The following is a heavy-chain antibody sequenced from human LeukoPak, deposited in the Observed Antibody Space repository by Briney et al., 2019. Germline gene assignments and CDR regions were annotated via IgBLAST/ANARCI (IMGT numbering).Heavy chain of an antibody. CDR3: AGATTMLNHIDY. J-gene: IGHJ4*02. CDR1: GGSIPSSSYY. Sequence: PSETLSLTCTVSGGSIPSSSYYWGWIRQPPGKGLEWIGSIYYSGSTYYNPSLKSRVTISVDTSKNQFSLKLSSVTAADTAVYYCAGATTMLNHIDYWGQGTLVTVSS. CDR2: IYYSGST. D-gene: IGHD5-18*01. V-gene: IGHV4-39*01.